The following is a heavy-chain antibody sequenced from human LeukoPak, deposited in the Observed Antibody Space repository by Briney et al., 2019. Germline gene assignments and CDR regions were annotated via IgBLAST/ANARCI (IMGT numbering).Heavy chain of an antibody. CDR2: IRGGGGST. CDR1: GLRFSNYL. Sequence: GGPLSLPCEASGLRFSNYLMNGVGQAPGKGLEWVSAIRGGGGSTYYADSVKGRFTISRDNSKNTLYLQMNSLRAEDTAVYYCAKGGIAARPDYYYYMDVWGKGTTVTVSS. D-gene: IGHD6-6*01. J-gene: IGHJ6*03. V-gene: IGHV3-23*01. CDR3: AKGGIAARPDYYYYMDV.